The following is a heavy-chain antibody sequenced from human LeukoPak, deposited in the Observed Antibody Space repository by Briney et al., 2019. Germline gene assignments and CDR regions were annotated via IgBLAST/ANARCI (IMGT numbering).Heavy chain of an antibody. V-gene: IGHV4-59*08. CDR3: ASLNGDGYVYFDY. D-gene: IGHD5-24*01. CDR1: GGSISRYY. Sequence: SETLSLTCTVSGGSISRYYWSWIRQPPGKGLKWIGYIYYSGSTKYNPSLKRRVTISVDTSKNQFSLKLNSVTAADTAVYYRASLNGDGYVYFDYWGQGTLVTVSS. J-gene: IGHJ4*02. CDR2: IYYSGST.